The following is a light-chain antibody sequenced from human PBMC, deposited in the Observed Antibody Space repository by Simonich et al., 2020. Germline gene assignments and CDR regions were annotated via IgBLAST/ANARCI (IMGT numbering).Light chain of an antibody. J-gene: IGKJ4*01. V-gene: IGKV4-1*01. CDR1: QSVLYSSNNKNY. CDR3: QQYYSTLLT. Sequence: DIVMTQSPDSLAVSLGERATINCKSSQSVLYSSNNKNYLAWYQQKPGQPPKLLIYSASTRESGVPDRFRGSGSGTDFTLTISSLQAEDVAVYYCQQYYSTLLTFGGGTKVEIK. CDR2: SAS.